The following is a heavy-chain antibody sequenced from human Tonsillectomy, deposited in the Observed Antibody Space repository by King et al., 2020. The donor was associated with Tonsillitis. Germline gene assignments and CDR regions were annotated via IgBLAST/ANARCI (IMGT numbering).Heavy chain of an antibody. CDR1: GYTFTSYG. D-gene: IGHD6-13*01. J-gene: IGHJ5*02. CDR3: AMDYMGQQLVPFWFDP. V-gene: IGHV1-18*01. Sequence: QLVQSGAEVKKPGASVQVSCKASGYTFTSYGISWVRPAPCQGREWMGWISAYNGNTNSAQKLQGRVTMTTDPSTSTAYMELRSLRSDATAVYYYAMDYMGQQLVPFWFDPWGQGTLVTVSS. CDR2: ISAYNGNT.